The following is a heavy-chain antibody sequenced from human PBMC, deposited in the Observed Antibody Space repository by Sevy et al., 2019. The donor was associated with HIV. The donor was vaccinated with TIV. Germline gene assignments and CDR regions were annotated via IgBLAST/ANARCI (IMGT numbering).Heavy chain of an antibody. J-gene: IGHJ4*02. D-gene: IGHD2-21*02. CDR1: GYSFISHW. CDR3: ARLAEMATMTAGNDY. Sequence: GESLKISCKGSGYSFISHWIAWVRQMPGKGLEWMGIIYPGDSDTKYSPSFQGQVTISADKSIGTAYLQWSSLKASDTAMYYCARLAEMATMTAGNDYWGQGTLVTVSS. V-gene: IGHV5-51*01. CDR2: IYPGDSDT.